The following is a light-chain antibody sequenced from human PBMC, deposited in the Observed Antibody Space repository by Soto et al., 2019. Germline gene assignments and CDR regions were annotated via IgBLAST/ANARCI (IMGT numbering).Light chain of an antibody. CDR3: QQYNSYPLT. V-gene: IGKV1-5*03. Sequence: DIQMTQSPSTLSASVGDRVTITCRASQSFSAWLAWYQQKPGKAPKLLIYKASSLESGVPSRFSGSGSGTEFALTISSLQPDDFATYYCQQYNSYPLTFGGGTKVEIK. CDR1: QSFSAW. J-gene: IGKJ4*01. CDR2: KAS.